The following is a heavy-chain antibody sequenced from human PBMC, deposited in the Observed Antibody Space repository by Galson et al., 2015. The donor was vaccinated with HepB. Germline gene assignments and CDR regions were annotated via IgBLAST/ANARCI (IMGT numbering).Heavy chain of an antibody. CDR1: GFSLSTTGMS. V-gene: IGHV2-70*17. D-gene: IGHD2-2*01. CDR3: AQSSTSQNYYYYGMDV. Sequence: PALVKPTQTLTLTCTFSGFSLSTTGMSVSWIRQPPGKALEWLARIDWDDDKFYRKSLKTRLTISKDTPKNQVVLIMTKVDPVDPATYHCAQSSTSQNYYYYGMDVWGQGTTVTVSS. J-gene: IGHJ6*02. CDR2: IDWDDDK.